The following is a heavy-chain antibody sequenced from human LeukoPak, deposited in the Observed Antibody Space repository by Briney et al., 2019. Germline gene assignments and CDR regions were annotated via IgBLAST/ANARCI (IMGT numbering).Heavy chain of an antibody. CDR3: ARDLYGSGRYQRDY. CDR1: GFTFSSYA. J-gene: IGHJ4*02. D-gene: IGHD3-10*01. V-gene: IGHV3-48*04. CDR2: ISSSSSTI. Sequence: GGSLRLSCAASGFTFSSYAMHWVRQAPGKGLEWVSYISSSSSTIYYADSVKGRLTISRDNAKTSLYLQMNSLRAEDTAVYYCARDLYGSGRYQRDYWGQGTLVTVSS.